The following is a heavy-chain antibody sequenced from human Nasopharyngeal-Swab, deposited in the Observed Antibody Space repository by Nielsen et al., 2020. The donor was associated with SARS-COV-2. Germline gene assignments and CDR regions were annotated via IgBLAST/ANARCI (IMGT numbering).Heavy chain of an antibody. D-gene: IGHD6-13*01. V-gene: IGHV1-8*01. Sequence: ASAKVSCKASGYSVTRYYINWVRQATGEGLEWMGWMNPNSGNTGYAQKFQGRVTMTRNTSISTAYMELSSLRSEDTAVYYCAASDPSVPGIAAADWGQGTMVTVSS. CDR1: GYSVTRYY. J-gene: IGHJ3*01. CDR3: AASDPSVPGIAAAD. CDR2: MNPNSGNT.